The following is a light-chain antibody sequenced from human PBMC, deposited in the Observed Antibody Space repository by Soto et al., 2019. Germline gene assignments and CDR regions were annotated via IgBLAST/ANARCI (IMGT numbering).Light chain of an antibody. V-gene: IGKV3-15*01. CDR1: QSVSSN. Sequence: EIVITQSPATLSVSPGERATLSCRASQSVSSNLAWYQQKPGQAPRLLIYGASTRATGIPARFSGSGSGTEFTLTISRLEPEDFAVYYCQQYGSSPTTFGHGTKVDIK. CDR2: GAS. CDR3: QQYGSSPTT. J-gene: IGKJ1*01.